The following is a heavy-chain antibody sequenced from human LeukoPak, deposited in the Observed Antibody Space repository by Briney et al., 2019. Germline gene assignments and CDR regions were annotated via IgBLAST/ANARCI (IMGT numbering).Heavy chain of an antibody. CDR3: ARDRPYGDFGNFDY. J-gene: IGHJ4*02. CDR1: GYTFTSYG. V-gene: IGHV1-18*01. Sequence: ASVTVSCKASGYTFTSYGISWVRQAPGQGLEWMGWISAYNGNTNYAQKLQGRVTMTTDTSPSTAYMELRSLRSDDTAVYYCARDRPYGDFGNFDYWGQGPLVTVSS. CDR2: ISAYNGNT. D-gene: IGHD4-17*01.